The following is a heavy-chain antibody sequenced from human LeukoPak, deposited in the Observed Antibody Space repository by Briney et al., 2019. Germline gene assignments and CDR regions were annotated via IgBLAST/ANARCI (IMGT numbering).Heavy chain of an antibody. D-gene: IGHD1-26*01. CDR1: GFTFSSYS. V-gene: IGHV3-48*01. Sequence: PGGSLRLSCAASGFTFSSYSMNWVRQAPGKGLEWVSYISSSSSTIYYADSVKGRFTISRDNSKNTLYLQMNSLRAEDTAVYHCAKAGGSYGEYYFDYWGQGTLVTVSS. CDR2: ISSSSSTI. CDR3: AKAGGSYGEYYFDY. J-gene: IGHJ4*02.